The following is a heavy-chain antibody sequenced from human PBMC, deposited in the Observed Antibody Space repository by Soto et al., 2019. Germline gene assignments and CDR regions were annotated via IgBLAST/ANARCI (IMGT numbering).Heavy chain of an antibody. J-gene: IGHJ2*01. V-gene: IGHV1-69*04. CDR2: IIPILGIA. CDR3: ARDYAPAAGLFTFVL. Sequence: SVKVSCKASGGTFSSYTISWVRQAPGQGLEWMGRIIPILGIANYAQKFQGRVTITADKSTSTAYMELSSLRSEDTAVYYCARDYAPAAGLFTFVLWGRGTLVTVSS. CDR1: GGTFSSYT. D-gene: IGHD6-13*01.